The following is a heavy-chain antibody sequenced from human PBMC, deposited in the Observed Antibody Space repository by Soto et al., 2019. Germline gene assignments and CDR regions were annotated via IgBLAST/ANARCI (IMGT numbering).Heavy chain of an antibody. D-gene: IGHD3-22*01. Sequence: PSETLSLTCAVSGYSISSGYYWGWIRQPPGKGLQWIGNMYHSGSTYYNPSLKSRVTISIDTSKNQFSLKLSSVTAADEAIYYCARVSYFDGGGFFYYFDYWGQGTMVTVYS. CDR2: MYHSGST. V-gene: IGHV4-38-2*01. CDR3: ARVSYFDGGGFFYYFDY. CDR1: GYSISSGYY. J-gene: IGHJ4*02.